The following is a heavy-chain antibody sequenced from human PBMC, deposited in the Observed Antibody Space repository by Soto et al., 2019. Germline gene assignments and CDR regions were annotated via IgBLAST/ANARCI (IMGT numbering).Heavy chain of an antibody. J-gene: IGHJ6*02. CDR2: ISYDGTNE. CDR3: ARPCLYSSNPHYYYYGMDV. Sequence: GGSVRLSCAASGFTFSSYSMDWVRQAPDKGLEWVAVISYDGTNEHYADSVKGRFTISRDNSKNTLYLQMNSLRAEDTAVYYCARPCLYSSNPHYYYYGMDVWGQGTTVTVSS. V-gene: IGHV3-30*03. CDR1: GFTFSSYS. D-gene: IGHD6-13*01.